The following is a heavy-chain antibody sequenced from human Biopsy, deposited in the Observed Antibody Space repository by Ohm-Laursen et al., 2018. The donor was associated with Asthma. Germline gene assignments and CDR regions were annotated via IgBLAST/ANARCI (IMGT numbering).Heavy chain of an antibody. CDR3: ARITNDRIAAAGRYYYYGMDV. Sequence: TLSLTCAVSGGSISSGGYYWSWIRQPPGKGLEWIGEINHSGSTNYNPSLKSRVTISVDTSKNQFSLKLSSVTAADTAVYYCARITNDRIAAAGRYYYYGMDVWGQGTTVTVSS. V-gene: IGHV4-34*01. CDR1: GGSISSGGYY. J-gene: IGHJ6*02. CDR2: INHSGST. D-gene: IGHD6-13*01.